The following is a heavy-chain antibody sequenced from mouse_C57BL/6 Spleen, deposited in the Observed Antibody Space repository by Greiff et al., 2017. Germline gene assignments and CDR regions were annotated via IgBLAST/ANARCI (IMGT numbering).Heavy chain of an antibody. J-gene: IGHJ3*01. CDR3: ARDSQFAY. CDR2: ISDGGSYT. V-gene: IGHV5-4*01. CDR1: GFTFSSYA. Sequence: EVKLMESGGGLVKPGGSLKLSCAASGFTFSSYAMSWVRQTPEKRLEWVATISDGGSYTYYPDNVKGRFTISRDNAKNNLYLQMSHLKSEDTAMYYCARDSQFAYWGQGTLVTVSA.